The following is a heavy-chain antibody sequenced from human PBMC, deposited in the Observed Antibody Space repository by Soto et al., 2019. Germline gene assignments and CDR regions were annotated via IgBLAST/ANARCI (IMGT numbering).Heavy chain of an antibody. CDR1: GFTFSSYA. CDR3: ANGRELLWFGELFRNWCDP. D-gene: IGHD3-10*01. J-gene: IGHJ5*02. CDR2: ISGSGGST. V-gene: IGHV3-23*01. Sequence: EVQLLESGGGLVQPGGSLRLSCAASGFTFSSYAMSWVRQAPGKGLEWVSDISGSGGSTYYADSVKGRFTISRDNSKNTLYLQMNSLRAEDTAVYYCANGRELLWFGELFRNWCDPWGQGTLVTVSS.